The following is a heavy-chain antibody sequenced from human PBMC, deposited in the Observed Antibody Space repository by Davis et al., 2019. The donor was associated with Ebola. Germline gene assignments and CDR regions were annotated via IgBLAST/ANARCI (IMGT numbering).Heavy chain of an antibody. CDR2: VNPSGGNT. CDR3: VVSGLDFDF. CDR1: GYTFTSYY. J-gene: IGHJ4*02. D-gene: IGHD6-19*01. Sequence: AASVKVSCKASGYTFTSYYMHWVRQAPGQGLEWMGVVNPSGGNTIYAQKFQGRVTMARDTSIRTAYMELSRLRSDDTAIYYCVVSGLDFDFWGQGTLVTVSS. V-gene: IGHV1-46*01.